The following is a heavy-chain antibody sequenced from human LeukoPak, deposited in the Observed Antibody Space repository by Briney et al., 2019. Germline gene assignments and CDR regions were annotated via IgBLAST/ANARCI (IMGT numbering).Heavy chain of an antibody. CDR3: ARGLMFIESRFDY. CDR2: INHSGST. Sequence: SETLSLTCAVYGGSFGGYYWSWIRQPPGKGLEWIGEINHSGSTNYNPSLKSRVTISGDTSNNQFSLKLSSVTAADTAVYYCARGLMFIESRFDYWGQGTLVTVSS. D-gene: IGHD2-15*01. V-gene: IGHV4-34*01. CDR1: GGSFGGYY. J-gene: IGHJ4*02.